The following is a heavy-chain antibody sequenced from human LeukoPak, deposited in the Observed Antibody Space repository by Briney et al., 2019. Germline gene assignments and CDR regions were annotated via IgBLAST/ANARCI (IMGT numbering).Heavy chain of an antibody. CDR2: IYYSGST. V-gene: IGHV4-59*11. D-gene: IGHD5-24*01. CDR3: ASLRDYHFDY. CDR1: GGSISSHY. J-gene: IGHJ4*02. Sequence: PSETLSLTCTVSGGSISSHYWSWIRQPPGKGVEWIGYIYYSGSTNYNPSLKSRVTISVDTSKNQFSLKLSSVTAADTAVYYCASLRDYHFDYWGQGTLVTVSS.